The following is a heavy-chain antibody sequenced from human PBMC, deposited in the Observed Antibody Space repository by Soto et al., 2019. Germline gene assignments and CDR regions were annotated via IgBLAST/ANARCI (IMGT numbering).Heavy chain of an antibody. CDR1: GFTFDDYA. CDR2: ISWNSGSI. CDR3: AKDRYFDWLLPDY. Sequence: EVQLVESGGGLVQPGRSLRLSCAASGFTFDDYAMHWVRQAPGKGLEWVSGISWNSGSIGYADSVKGRFTISRDNAKNSLYLQMNSLRAEDTALYYCAKDRYFDWLLPDYWGQGTLVTVSS. D-gene: IGHD3-9*01. J-gene: IGHJ4*02. V-gene: IGHV3-9*01.